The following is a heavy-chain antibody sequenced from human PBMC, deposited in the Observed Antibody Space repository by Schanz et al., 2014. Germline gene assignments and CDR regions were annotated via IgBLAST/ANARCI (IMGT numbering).Heavy chain of an antibody. J-gene: IGHJ4*02. V-gene: IGHV1-3*01. CDR2: INVGNGNM. CDR3: ARGYGDSPTDF. CDR1: GYTFTSYS. D-gene: IGHD4-17*01. Sequence: QVQLVQSGAEVKKPGASVKVSCKASGYTFTSYSIHWVRQAPGQGLEWMGWINVGNGNMKYSQKFQGRVTMTIDPYTSTAYMELSSLRSEDTAVYYCARGYGDSPTDFWGQGTLVTVSS.